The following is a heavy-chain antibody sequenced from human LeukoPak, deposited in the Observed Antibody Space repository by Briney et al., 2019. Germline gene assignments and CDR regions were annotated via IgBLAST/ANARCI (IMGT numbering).Heavy chain of an antibody. CDR3: AKGLGGYSSGWFLD. J-gene: IGHJ4*02. CDR2: ISYDGSNA. D-gene: IGHD6-19*01. V-gene: IGHV3-30*18. CDR1: GFTFSSYG. Sequence: GRSLRLSCAASGFTFSSYGMHWVRQAPGKGLEWVAVISYDGSNAYYADSVKGRFTISRDNSKNTLYLQMNSLRTEDTAVYYCAKGLGGYSSGWFLDWGQGTLVTVSS.